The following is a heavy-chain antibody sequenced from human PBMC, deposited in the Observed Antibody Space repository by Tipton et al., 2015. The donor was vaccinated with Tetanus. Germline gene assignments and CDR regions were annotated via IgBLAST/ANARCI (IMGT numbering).Heavy chain of an antibody. CDR3: ARANNDYPKKGPFDY. CDR2: IYHSGST. V-gene: IGHV4-61*01. D-gene: IGHD5-12*01. J-gene: IGHJ4*02. CDR1: GGSVSRSSHY. Sequence: TLSLTCIVSGGSVSRSSHYWSWIRQPPGKPLEWVGYIYHSGSTNYHPSLKSRVTISVDTSKNQFSLNLRSVITADTAVYYCARANNDYPKKGPFDYWGQGILVTVSS.